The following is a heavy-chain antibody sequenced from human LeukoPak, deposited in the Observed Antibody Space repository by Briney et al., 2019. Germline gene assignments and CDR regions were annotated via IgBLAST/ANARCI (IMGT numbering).Heavy chain of an antibody. Sequence: SETLSLTCTVSGGSISGYYWTWIRQPAGKGLEWIGRIYTSGSTNYNPSLMSRVTMSVDTSKNQFSLKLTSVTAADTAVYFCARDSWSSISSGPDYWGQGTLVTVSS. CDR3: ARDSWSSISSGPDY. CDR1: GGSISGYY. J-gene: IGHJ4*02. CDR2: IYTSGST. V-gene: IGHV4-4*07.